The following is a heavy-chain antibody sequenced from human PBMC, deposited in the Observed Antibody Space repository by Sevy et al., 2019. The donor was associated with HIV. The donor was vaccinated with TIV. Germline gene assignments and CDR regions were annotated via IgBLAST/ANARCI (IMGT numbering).Heavy chain of an antibody. V-gene: IGHV1-69*13. CDR1: GGTFSGYA. J-gene: IGHJ5*02. CDR2: IIAVSGTT. D-gene: IGHD3-16*01. Sequence: ASVKVSCKTCGGTFSGYAISWVRQAPGQGLEWMGGIIAVSGTTNYVEKFQGRLTITADVSTRTVYMELRSLKTEDTAIYYCARDRDRGWFDPWGQGTLVTVSS. CDR3: ARDRDRGWFDP.